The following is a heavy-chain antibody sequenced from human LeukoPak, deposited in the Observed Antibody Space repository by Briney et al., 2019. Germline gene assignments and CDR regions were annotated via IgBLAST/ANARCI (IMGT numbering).Heavy chain of an antibody. CDR3: ARDQRCSRYDGGCDQWYFDL. V-gene: IGHV4-59*01. CDR2: ICHSGFT. J-gene: IGHJ2*01. D-gene: IGHD5-12*01. CDR1: GGSISGYY. Sequence: PSETLSLTCTVSGGSISGYYWSWLRQPPGKGLEWIGYICHSGFTHYNPSLRSRLIISVDTSRNQFSLKLTSATAADTAMYYCARDQRCSRYDGGCDQWYFDLWGRGTLVTVSS.